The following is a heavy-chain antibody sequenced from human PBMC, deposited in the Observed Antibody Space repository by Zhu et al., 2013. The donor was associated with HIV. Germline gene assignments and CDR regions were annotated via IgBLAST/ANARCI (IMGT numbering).Heavy chain of an antibody. D-gene: IGHD2-15*01. CDR3: ARESCSGGSCYSWGLYYFDY. V-gene: IGHV1-69*01. CDR2: IIPIFGTA. J-gene: IGHJ4*02. Sequence: VQLVQSGAEVKKPGSSVKVSCKASGGTFSSYAISWVRQAPGQGLEWMGGIIPIFGTANYAQKFQGRVTITADESTSTAYMELSSLRSEDTAVYYCARESCSGGSCYSWGLYYFDYWGQGTLVTVSS. CDR1: GGTFSSYA.